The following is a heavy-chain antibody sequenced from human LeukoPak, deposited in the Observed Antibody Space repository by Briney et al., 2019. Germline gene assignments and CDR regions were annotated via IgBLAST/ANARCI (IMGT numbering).Heavy chain of an antibody. CDR3: ARGPPPDFDY. Sequence: PSETLSLTCTVSGGSISSYFWSWIRQPPGKGLEWIGYIYYSGSTNYNPSPKSRVTISVDTSKNQFSLKLSSVTAADTAVYYCARGPPPDFDYWGRGTLVTVSS. CDR1: GGSISSYF. V-gene: IGHV4-59*12. CDR2: IYYSGST. J-gene: IGHJ4*02.